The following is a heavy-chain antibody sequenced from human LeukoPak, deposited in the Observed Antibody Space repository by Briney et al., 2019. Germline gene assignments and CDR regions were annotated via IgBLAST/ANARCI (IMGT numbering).Heavy chain of an antibody. CDR1: GYTFTDYY. D-gene: IGHD1-7*01. V-gene: IGHV1-2*02. CDR2: ISPNSGGT. J-gene: IGHJ5*02. CDR3: ARVRMSGITYGCFDP. Sequence: GASVKVSCKASGYTFTDYYMHWVRQAPGQGLEWMGWISPNSGGTNYAQQFQGRVTMTTDTSITTAYMELSRLRSDDTAVYYCARVRMSGITYGCFDPWGQGTLVTVSS.